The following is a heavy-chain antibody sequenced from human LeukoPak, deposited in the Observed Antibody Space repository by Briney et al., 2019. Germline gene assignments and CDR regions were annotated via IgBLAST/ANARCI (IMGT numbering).Heavy chain of an antibody. J-gene: IGHJ5*01. CDR3: ATAQRWSGWFDF. CDR1: GITVSSNY. Sequence: GGSLRLSCAASGITVSSNYMSWVRQAPGKGLEWVSVIYSGGSTNYADSVKVRFTISRDNANNTLDLQMHSLRGEDTAVYDCATAQRWSGWFDFWGRGTVATVSA. D-gene: IGHD4-23*01. CDR2: IYSGGST. V-gene: IGHV3-66*01.